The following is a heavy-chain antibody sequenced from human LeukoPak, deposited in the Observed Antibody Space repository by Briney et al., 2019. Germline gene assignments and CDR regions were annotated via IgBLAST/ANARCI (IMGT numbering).Heavy chain of an antibody. Sequence: SETLSLTCTVSGGSISSYYWSWIRQPPGKGLEWIGHIYYTGSTNHNPSLKSRVTISIDTSKNQFSLQLSSVTAADTAVYYCARDRSTTVTTDLDYWGQGTLVTVSS. CDR3: ARDRSTTVTTDLDY. CDR1: GGSISSYY. V-gene: IGHV4-59*01. D-gene: IGHD4-17*01. J-gene: IGHJ4*02. CDR2: IYYTGST.